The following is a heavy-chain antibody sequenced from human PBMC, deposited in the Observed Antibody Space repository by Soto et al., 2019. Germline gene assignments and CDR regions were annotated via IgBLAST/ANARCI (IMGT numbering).Heavy chain of an antibody. D-gene: IGHD3-10*01. CDR3: ATTTYYYGSGRYGMDV. Sequence: QVQLVQSGAEVKKPGASVKVSCKASGYTFTSYAMHWVRQAPGQRLEWMGWINAGNGNTKYSQKFQGRVTITRDTSAGTAYMELSSLRSEDTAVYYCATTTYYYGSGRYGMDVWGQGTTVTVSS. J-gene: IGHJ6*02. CDR2: INAGNGNT. V-gene: IGHV1-3*01. CDR1: GYTFTSYA.